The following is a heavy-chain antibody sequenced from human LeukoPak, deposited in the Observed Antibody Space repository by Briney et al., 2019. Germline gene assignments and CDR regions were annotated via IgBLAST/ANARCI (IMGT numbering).Heavy chain of an antibody. CDR2: ISSGSSNK. J-gene: IGHJ4*02. CDR3: AKGITIFGVVIPVDY. V-gene: IGHV3-48*01. CDR1: GFTFSSYA. Sequence: GGSLRLSCAASGFTFSSYAMSWVRQTPEKGLEWVSYISSGSSNKYYADSVKGRFTISRDNAKNSLFLQMNSLRAEDTAVYYCAKGITIFGVVIPVDYWGQGTLVTVSS. D-gene: IGHD3-3*01.